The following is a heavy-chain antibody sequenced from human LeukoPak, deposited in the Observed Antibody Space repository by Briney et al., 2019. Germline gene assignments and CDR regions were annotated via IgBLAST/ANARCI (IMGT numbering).Heavy chain of an antibody. CDR3: ARSGMVLRYFDWSLDD. D-gene: IGHD3-9*01. V-gene: IGHV1-18*01. J-gene: IGHJ4*02. CDR1: GYTFDTYT. CDR2: INPCNGYR. Sequence: ASVKVSCKASGYTFDTYTITWVRQAPGQGLEWMGWINPCNGYRNYAQKLQGRVTMTTDTSTSTAYMELRSLSSDDTAVYYCARSGMVLRYFDWSLDDWGQGTLVTVSS.